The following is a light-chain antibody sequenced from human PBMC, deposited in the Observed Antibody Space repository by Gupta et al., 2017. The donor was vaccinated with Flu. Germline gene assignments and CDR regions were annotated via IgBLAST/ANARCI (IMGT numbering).Light chain of an antibody. CDR2: GAY. CDR1: QHIRTN. J-gene: IGKJ3*01. CDR3: QESYITPFT. Sequence: DIQMTLSPPSLCASVGDRVTITCRASQHIRTNLNWYQQKPGKAPKVLIYGAYNLQSGVPSRFSGSGSGTDFTLTISSLQPEDFATYYCQESYITPFTFGPGTNVDIK. V-gene: IGKV1-39*01.